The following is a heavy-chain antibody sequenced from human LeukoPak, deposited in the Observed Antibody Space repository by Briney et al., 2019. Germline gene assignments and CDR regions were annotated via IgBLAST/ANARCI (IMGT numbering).Heavy chain of an antibody. CDR1: GFTVSSNN. CDR3: AREDRYTSGSFAY. V-gene: IGHV3-66*02. Sequence: GGSLRLSCAASGFTVSSNNMNWVRQAPGKGLEWVSGIYSGDSTYYADSVKGRFTISRDNTKNTLYLQMNSLTAEDTAVYYCAREDRYTSGSFAYWGQGTLVTVSS. D-gene: IGHD6-19*01. J-gene: IGHJ4*02. CDR2: IYSGDST.